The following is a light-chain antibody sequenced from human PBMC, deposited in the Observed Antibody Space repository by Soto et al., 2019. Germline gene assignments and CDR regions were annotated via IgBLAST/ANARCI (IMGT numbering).Light chain of an antibody. CDR2: EVS. V-gene: IGLV2-14*01. J-gene: IGLJ3*02. Sequence: QSALTQPASVSGSPGQSITISCTGTSSDVGTYDSVSWYQQHPGEATKLMIYEVSNRPSGVSDRFSGSKSGNTASLTISGLQAEDEDDYYCSSYTSSITLVFGGGTKVTVL. CDR1: SSDVGTYDS. CDR3: SSYTSSITLV.